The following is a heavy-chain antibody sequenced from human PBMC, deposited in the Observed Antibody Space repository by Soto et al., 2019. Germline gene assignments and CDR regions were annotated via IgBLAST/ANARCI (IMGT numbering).Heavy chain of an antibody. CDR1: GGTFKINADF. CDR2: IDNGGNT. CDR3: VKRSLLMAPT. D-gene: IGHD1-26*01. V-gene: IGHV4-39*01. J-gene: IGHJ4*02. Sequence: SETLSLTCTVSGGTFKINADFWYLAWIRQPPGKGLEWIGSIDNGGNTHYNAPLKSRVIISADTSKNQFSLSLNSVTAADTAVYYCVKRSLLMAPTWGQGIQVTVSS.